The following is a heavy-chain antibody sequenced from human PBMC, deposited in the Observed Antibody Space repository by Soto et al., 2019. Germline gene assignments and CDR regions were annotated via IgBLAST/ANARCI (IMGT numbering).Heavy chain of an antibody. J-gene: IGHJ4*02. CDR1: GYSFIHYW. V-gene: IGHV5-51*01. Sequence: PGESLKISCKGFGYSFIHYWIGWVRQTPGTGLEWMGLIYPSDSDVRYSPSFQGQVTISADKSIKTAYLQWRSLKALDTALYYCARPRDYSTSLSFLYWGQGTQVTVSS. D-gene: IGHD6-6*01. CDR3: ARPRDYSTSLSFLY. CDR2: IYPSDSDV.